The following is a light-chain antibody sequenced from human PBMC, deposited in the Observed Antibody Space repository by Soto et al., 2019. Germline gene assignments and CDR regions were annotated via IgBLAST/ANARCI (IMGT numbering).Light chain of an antibody. CDR2: ATS. J-gene: IGKJ1*01. CDR3: QQYDTAPRT. Sequence: DIQMTQSPSSLSASVGDRVTITRRASQGISNCLAWYQQRPGKVPKLLIYATSTLQSGVPSRFSGSGSGTDFTLTISSLQPEDVASYYCQQYDTAPRTFGQGTRVEV. CDR1: QGISNC. V-gene: IGKV1-27*01.